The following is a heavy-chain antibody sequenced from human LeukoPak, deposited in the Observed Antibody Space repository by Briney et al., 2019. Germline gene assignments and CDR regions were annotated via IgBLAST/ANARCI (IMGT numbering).Heavy chain of an antibody. CDR1: GGSISSYY. CDR3: AREGGVSPAFDI. D-gene: IGHD6-6*01. CDR2: IYYSGST. J-gene: IGHJ3*02. V-gene: IGHV4-59*12. Sequence: PSETLSLTCTVSGGSISSYYWSWIRQPPGKGLEWIGYIYYSGSTNYNPSLKSRVTISVDTSKNQFSLKLSSVTAADTAVYYCAREGGVSPAFDIWGQGTMVTVSS.